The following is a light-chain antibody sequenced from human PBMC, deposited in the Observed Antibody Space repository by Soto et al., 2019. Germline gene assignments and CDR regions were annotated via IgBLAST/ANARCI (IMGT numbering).Light chain of an antibody. J-gene: IGLJ3*02. CDR2: EVT. CDR1: SSDIGAYNY. Sequence: QSALTQPASVSGSPGQSITISCTGTSSDIGAYNYVSWYQQHPGRAPKLMIYEVTNRPSGVSYRFSGSKSGYTASLTISGLQAEDEGDYYCSSYTSSATWVFGGGTKLTVL. V-gene: IGLV2-14*01. CDR3: SSYTSSATWV.